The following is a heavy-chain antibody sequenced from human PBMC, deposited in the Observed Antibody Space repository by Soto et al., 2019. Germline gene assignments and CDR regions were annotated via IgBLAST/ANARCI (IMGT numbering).Heavy chain of an antibody. CDR1: GGTFSTYT. Sequence: QVQLVQSGAEVKKPGSSVKVSCKASGGTFSTYTVIWVRQAPGQGLEWMGRIIPMLDITNTAQSFQGRVTITADKSTSTAYLELSTLRSDDTAIYFCPLGSWSAETFEIWGRGTMVTVSS. CDR3: PLGSWSAETFEI. CDR2: IIPMLDIT. V-gene: IGHV1-69*02. D-gene: IGHD6-13*01. J-gene: IGHJ3*02.